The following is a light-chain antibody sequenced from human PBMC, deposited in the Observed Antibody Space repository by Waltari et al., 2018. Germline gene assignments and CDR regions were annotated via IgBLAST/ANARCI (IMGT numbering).Light chain of an antibody. Sequence: VMTQTTLSLPVTHGTPASTPSRSTHILLHTDAYIYLNWYLQKPGQSPQLLIYGGSNRASGVPDRFSGSGSGTDFTLKISRVEAEDVGVYYCMQHKALPLTFGGGTRLEIK. J-gene: IGKJ4*01. CDR1: HILLHTDAYIY. CDR2: GGS. CDR3: MQHKALPLT. V-gene: IGKV2-40*01.